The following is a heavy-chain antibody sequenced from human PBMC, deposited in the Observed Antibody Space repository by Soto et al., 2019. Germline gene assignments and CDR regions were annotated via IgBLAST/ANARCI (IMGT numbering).Heavy chain of an antibody. Sequence: EVQLLESGGGLVQPGGSLRLSCAASTNTFNIYAMSWVRQAPGMGLEWVSAIKSGGSTYYADSVKGRFTISRDDSKNTLHLQMNNLRAEDTAVYYCAKSPTMVRGLIFDSWGQGTLVTVSS. CDR3: AKSPTMVRGLIFDS. CDR2: IKSGGST. J-gene: IGHJ4*02. D-gene: IGHD3-10*01. CDR1: TNTFNIYA. V-gene: IGHV3-23*01.